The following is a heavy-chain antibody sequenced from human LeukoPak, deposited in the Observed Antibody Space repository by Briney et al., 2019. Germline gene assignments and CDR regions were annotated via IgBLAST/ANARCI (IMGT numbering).Heavy chain of an antibody. V-gene: IGHV5-51*01. J-gene: IGHJ6*02. Sequence: GESLKISCKGSGYSFTSYWIGWVRQMPGKGLEWMGIIYPGDSDTRYSPSFQGQVTISADKSISTAYLQWSGLKASDTAMYYCARHKGVVVAATPEPYGMDVWGQGTTVTVSS. CDR1: GYSFTSYW. CDR3: ARHKGVVVAATPEPYGMDV. D-gene: IGHD2-15*01. CDR2: IYPGDSDT.